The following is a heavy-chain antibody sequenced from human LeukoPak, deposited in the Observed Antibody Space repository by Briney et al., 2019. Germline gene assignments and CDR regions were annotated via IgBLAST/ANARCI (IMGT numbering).Heavy chain of an antibody. CDR2: IYHSGST. V-gene: IGHV4-4*02. CDR1: GGSISSSNW. J-gene: IGHJ2*01. D-gene: IGHD1-26*01. Sequence: PSGTLSLTCADSGGSISSSNWWSWVRQPPGKGLEWIGEIYHSGSTNYNPSLKSRVTISVDTSKNQFSLKLSSVTAADTAVYYCARVYYSGSYDYWYFDLWGRGTLVTVSS. CDR3: ARVYYSGSYDYWYFDL.